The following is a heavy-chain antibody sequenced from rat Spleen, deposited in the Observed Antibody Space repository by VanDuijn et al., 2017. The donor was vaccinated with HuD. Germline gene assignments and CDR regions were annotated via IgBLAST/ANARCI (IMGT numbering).Heavy chain of an antibody. J-gene: IGHJ3*01. CDR1: GFTFSDYN. D-gene: IGHD1-7*01. CDR3: ARPSYGYPFAY. CDR2: ITYDGCST. Sequence: EVQLVESDGGLVQPGRSLKLSCAASGFTFSDYNMAWVRQAPKKGLEWVAAITYDGCSTYYRDSMKGRFTISRDHAKSTLYLQMDSLRSEDTATYYCARPSYGYPFAYWGQGTLVTVSS. V-gene: IGHV5-7*01.